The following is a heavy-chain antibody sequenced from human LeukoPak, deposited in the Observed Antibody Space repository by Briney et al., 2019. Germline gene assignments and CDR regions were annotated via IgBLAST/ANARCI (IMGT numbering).Heavy chain of an antibody. J-gene: IGHJ4*02. V-gene: IGHV4-31*03. D-gene: IGHD3-3*01. CDR1: GGSISSGGYY. Sequence: PSQTLSLTCTVSGGSISSGGYYWSWIRQHPGKGLEWIGYIYYSGSTCYNPSLKSRVTISVDTSKNQFSLKLSSVTAADTAVYYCARVIFGVVIDYWGQGTLVTVSS. CDR3: ARVIFGVVIDY. CDR2: IYYSGST.